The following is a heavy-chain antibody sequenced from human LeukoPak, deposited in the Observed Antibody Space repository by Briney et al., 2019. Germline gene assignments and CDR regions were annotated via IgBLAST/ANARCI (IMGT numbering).Heavy chain of an antibody. Sequence: PSETLSLTCAVYGESFSGYYWSWIRQPPGKGLEWIGEINHSGGTNYKPSLKSRITISVDTSKNQFSLKLNSVTAADTAVYYCARDPYGIVVPAAHFDYWGQGTLVTVSS. CDR2: INHSGGT. J-gene: IGHJ4*02. D-gene: IGHD2-2*01. V-gene: IGHV4-34*01. CDR1: GESFSGYY. CDR3: ARDPYGIVVPAAHFDY.